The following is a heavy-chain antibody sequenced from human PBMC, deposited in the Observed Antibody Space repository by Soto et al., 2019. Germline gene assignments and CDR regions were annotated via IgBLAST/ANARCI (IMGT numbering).Heavy chain of an antibody. CDR1: GCTCSSYA. V-gene: IGHV1-69*13. CDR2: IIPIFGTA. D-gene: IGHD3-3*01. CDR3: ARDPDITSGHIYGIDV. J-gene: IGHJ6*02. Sequence: SGKVSCKASGCTCSSYAISWVRQAPGQGLEWMGGIIPIFGTANYAQKFQGRVTITADESTSTAYMELSGLRSEDTAVYYCARDPDITSGHIYGIDVWGHGHRVTVSS.